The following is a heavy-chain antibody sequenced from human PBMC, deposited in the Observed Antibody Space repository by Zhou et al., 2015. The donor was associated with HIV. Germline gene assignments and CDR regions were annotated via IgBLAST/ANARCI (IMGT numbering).Heavy chain of an antibody. J-gene: IGHJ6*02. Sequence: QVQLVQSGAEVRKPGSSVKVSCRASGGTLTSYAISWVRQAPGQGLEWMGGIIPIFRTPTYAQRFQGRVTITADESTNTAYMDLSSLRSDDTAVYYCARDPYRPRGSGNYYYAMDVWGQGTTVTVSS. CDR2: IIPIFRTP. V-gene: IGHV1-69*01. D-gene: IGHD3-10*01. CDR1: GGTLTSYA. CDR3: ARDPYRPRGSGNYYYAMDV.